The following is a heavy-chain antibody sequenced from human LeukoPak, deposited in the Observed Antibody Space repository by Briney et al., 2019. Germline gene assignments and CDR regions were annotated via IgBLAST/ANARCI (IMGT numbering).Heavy chain of an antibody. V-gene: IGHV3-48*01. CDR2: ISDSSGTI. J-gene: IGHJ4*02. CDR3: ASPFDY. Sequence: GGSLRLSCAASGFTFSTYSMNWVRQAPGEGLEWVSYISDSSGTIYYADSVKGRFTISRDNAKNSLYLQMNSLRAEDTAVYYCASPFDYWGQGTLVTVSS. CDR1: GFTFSTYS.